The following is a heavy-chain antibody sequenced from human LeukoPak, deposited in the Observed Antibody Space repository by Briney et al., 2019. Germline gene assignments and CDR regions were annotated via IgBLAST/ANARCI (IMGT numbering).Heavy chain of an antibody. Sequence: PGGSLRLSCAASGFTFSSYSMNWVRQAPGKGLEWVSSISSSSSYIYYADSVKGRFTISRDNAKNSLYLQMNSLRAEDTAVYYWTRASGWLWGLHAFDIWGQGTMVTVSS. CDR3: TRASGWLWGLHAFDI. CDR2: ISSSSSYI. D-gene: IGHD5-12*01. CDR1: GFTFSSYS. J-gene: IGHJ3*02. V-gene: IGHV3-21*01.